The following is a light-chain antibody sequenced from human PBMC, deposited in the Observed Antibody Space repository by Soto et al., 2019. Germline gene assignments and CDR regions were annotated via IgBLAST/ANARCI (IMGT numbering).Light chain of an antibody. J-gene: IGKJ1*01. Sequence: DVGVTQSSSPVSASVWDRVTITCRASQSIRSWLAWYQQKPGKAPKVLIYDASSLESGVPARFSGSGSGTEFTLTISSLQPDDFATYYCQHYNTYSSTFGQGTKVDIK. V-gene: IGKV1-5*01. CDR2: DAS. CDR1: QSIRSW. CDR3: QHYNTYSST.